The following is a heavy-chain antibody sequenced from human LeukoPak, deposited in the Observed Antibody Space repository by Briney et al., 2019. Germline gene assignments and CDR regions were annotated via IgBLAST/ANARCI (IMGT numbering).Heavy chain of an antibody. CDR3: AKSHVLGFCSDGTYYGYFDY. Sequence: GGSLRLSCAASGFTFSSYGMSWVRQAPGKGLKWVSVISGSGGSTYYADSATGRFTISRDNSKNTLYLDMNSLRAEDTAVYYCAKSHVLGFCSDGTYYGYFDYWGQGSLVTVSS. J-gene: IGHJ4*02. CDR1: GFTFSSYG. V-gene: IGHV3-23*01. CDR2: ISGSGGST. D-gene: IGHD2-15*01.